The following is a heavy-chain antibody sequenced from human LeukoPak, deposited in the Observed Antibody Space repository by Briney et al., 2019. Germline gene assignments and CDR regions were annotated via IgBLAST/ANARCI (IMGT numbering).Heavy chain of an antibody. J-gene: IGHJ5*02. CDR1: GGSFSGYY. CDR3: ARIWTGGNNWFDP. Sequence: SETLSLTCAVYGGSFSGYYWSWIRQPPGKGLEWIGEINHSGSTNYNPSLKSRVTISVDTSKNQFSLKLNSVTAADTAVYYCARIWTGGNNWFDPWGQGTLVTVSS. V-gene: IGHV4-34*01. CDR2: INHSGST. D-gene: IGHD3/OR15-3a*01.